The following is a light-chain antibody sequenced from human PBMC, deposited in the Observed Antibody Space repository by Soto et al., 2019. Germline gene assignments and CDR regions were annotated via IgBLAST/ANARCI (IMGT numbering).Light chain of an antibody. J-gene: IGKJ4*01. CDR2: DAS. CDR1: RDIRKY. Sequence: DIPMTQSPSSLSASVGDRVTITCQASRDIRKYLNWYQQKPGKAPKLLIYDASNLETGVTSRFSGSGSGTDCTFTISSLQSEDIATYYCQQYHTLVSFGGGTKVEIK. V-gene: IGKV1-33*01. CDR3: QQYHTLVS.